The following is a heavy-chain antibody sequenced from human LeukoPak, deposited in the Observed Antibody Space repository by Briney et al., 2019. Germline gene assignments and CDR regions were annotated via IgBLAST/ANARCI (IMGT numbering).Heavy chain of an antibody. Sequence: KTSETLSLTCAVYGGSFSDYYWSWIRQPPGKGLEWIGEINHSGSTNYNPSLKSRVTISVDTSKNQFSLKLTSVTAADTAVYYCASAYFYDSSGYPHWGQGTLVTASS. CDR2: INHSGST. CDR3: ASAYFYDSSGYPH. J-gene: IGHJ4*02. D-gene: IGHD3-22*01. CDR1: GGSFSDYY. V-gene: IGHV4-34*01.